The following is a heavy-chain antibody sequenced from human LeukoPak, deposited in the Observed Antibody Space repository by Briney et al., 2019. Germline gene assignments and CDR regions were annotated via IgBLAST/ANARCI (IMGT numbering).Heavy chain of an antibody. CDR2: INPSGGST. CDR3: ARGLPFYRDPRGGYYYYYMDV. V-gene: IGHV1-46*01. D-gene: IGHD3-16*02. J-gene: IGHJ6*03. CDR1: GYTFTSYY. Sequence: ASVKVSCKASGYTFTSYYMHWVRQAPGQGLEWMGIINPSGGSTSYAQKFQGRVTMTRDMSTSTVYMELSSLRSEDTAVYYCARGLPFYRDPRGGYYYYYMDVWGKGTTVTISS.